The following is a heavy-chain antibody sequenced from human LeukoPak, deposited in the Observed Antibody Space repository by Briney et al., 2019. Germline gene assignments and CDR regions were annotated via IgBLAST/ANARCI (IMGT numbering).Heavy chain of an antibody. CDR2: LYTGGST. Sequence: GSPILFSSVSWLSISTNFKSWGPRAAGTRLESVLLLYTGGSTYSADSGKRRFTFSRDNSKNTLYLQMNSLRAEDTAVYYCARVHDFWSGSRRDDALDIWGQGTLVTVSS. V-gene: IGHV3-53*01. CDR1: WLSISTNF. J-gene: IGHJ3*02. CDR3: ARVHDFWSGSRRDDALDI. D-gene: IGHD3-3*01.